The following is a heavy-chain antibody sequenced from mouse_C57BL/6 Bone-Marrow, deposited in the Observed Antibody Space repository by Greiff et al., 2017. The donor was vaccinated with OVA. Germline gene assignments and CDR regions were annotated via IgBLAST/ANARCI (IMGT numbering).Heavy chain of an antibody. CDR2: IWWDDDK. CDR1: GFSLSTFGMG. J-gene: IGHJ3*01. CDR3: ARGYYSNSSWFAY. D-gene: IGHD2-5*01. V-gene: IGHV8-8*01. Sequence: QVTLKESGPGILQPSQTLSLTCSFSGFSLSTFGMGVGWIRQPSGKGLEWLAHIWWDDDKYYNPALKSRLTISKDTSKNQVFLEIANVDTADTANYYWARGYYSNSSWFAYWGQGTLVTVSA.